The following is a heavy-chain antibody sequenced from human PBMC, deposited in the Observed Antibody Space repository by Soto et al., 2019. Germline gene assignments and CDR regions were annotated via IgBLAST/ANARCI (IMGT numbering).Heavy chain of an antibody. CDR3: AKDLYYYDFSLDDS. CDR2: VSYDGSIE. D-gene: IGHD3-16*01. Sequence: RGSLTLTCTGSGFTFSSYAMHWVRLAPGKGLEWVAVVSYDGSIENYADSVRGRFTISGDNSKNTVFLQMNSLRVEDTAVYYCAKDLYYYDFSLDDSWGHGTLFTVSS. J-gene: IGHJ5*01. CDR1: GFTFSSYA. V-gene: IGHV3-30*04.